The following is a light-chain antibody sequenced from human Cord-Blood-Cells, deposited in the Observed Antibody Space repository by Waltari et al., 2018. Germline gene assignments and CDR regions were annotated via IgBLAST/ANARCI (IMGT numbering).Light chain of an antibody. V-gene: IGKV1-39*01. Sequence: DIQMTQSPSSLSASVGDRVTTTCRASQSISSYLNWYQQKPGKAPKLLIYAASSLQSGVPSRFSGSGSGTDFTLTINSLQPEDFATYYCQQSYSTPLTFGGGTKVEIK. CDR3: QQSYSTPLT. J-gene: IGKJ4*01. CDR2: AAS. CDR1: QSISSY.